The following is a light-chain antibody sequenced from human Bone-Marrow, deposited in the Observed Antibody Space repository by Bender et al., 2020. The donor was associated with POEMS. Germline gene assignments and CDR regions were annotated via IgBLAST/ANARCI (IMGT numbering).Light chain of an antibody. Sequence: QSVLTQPPSASGTPGQRVTISCSGGSSNIGAHAVNWYQHLPGTAPKLLIYSSHRRPSEVPDRFSGSRCGTSASLAISGLQSEDEADYYCTVWGDSLNGWVFGGGTKLTVL. CDR3: TVWGDSLNGWV. J-gene: IGLJ3*02. V-gene: IGLV1-44*01. CDR1: SSNIGAHA. CDR2: SSH.